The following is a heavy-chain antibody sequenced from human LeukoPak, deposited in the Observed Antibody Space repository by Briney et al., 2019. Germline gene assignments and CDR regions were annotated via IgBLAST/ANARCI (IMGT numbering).Heavy chain of an antibody. CDR1: GFTFSDTW. CDR3: TADTFESSRYSHDY. CDR2: IKRKVDDETK. J-gene: IGHJ4*02. D-gene: IGHD3-22*01. Sequence: PGGSLRLSCVTSGFTFSDTWMSWVRQAPGKGLEWVGRIKRKVDDETKNYAAPVRGRFTISRDDSKNTVYLKMDSLRTEDTALYYCTADTFESSRYSHDYWGQGTLVTVSS. V-gene: IGHV3-15*01.